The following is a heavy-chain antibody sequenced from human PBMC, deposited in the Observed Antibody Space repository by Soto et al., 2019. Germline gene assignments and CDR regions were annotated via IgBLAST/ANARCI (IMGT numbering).Heavy chain of an antibody. CDR3: ARDTFYYYDSSGYLRDAFDI. J-gene: IGHJ3*02. D-gene: IGHD3-22*01. V-gene: IGHV4-30-4*01. Sequence: SETLSLTCTVSGDSISTPHYYWSWIRQPPGKGLEWIGYIYYSGSTYYNPSLKSRVTISVDTSKNQFSLKLSSVTAADTAVYYCARDTFYYYDSSGYLRDAFDIWGQGTMVT. CDR2: IYYSGST. CDR1: GDSISTPHYY.